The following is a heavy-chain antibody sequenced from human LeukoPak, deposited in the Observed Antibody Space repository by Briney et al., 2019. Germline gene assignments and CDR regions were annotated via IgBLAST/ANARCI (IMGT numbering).Heavy chain of an antibody. V-gene: IGHV4-59*01. J-gene: IGHJ4*02. CDR2: IYYSGST. CDR1: GGSISSYH. CDR3: ARGSGITFGGEPGFDY. Sequence: PSETLSLTCTVSGGSISSYHWSWIRQPPGKGLEWIGYIYYSGSTKYNPSLKSRVTISVDTSKNQFSLKLSSVTAADTAVYYCARGSGITFGGEPGFDYWGQGTLVTVSS. D-gene: IGHD3-16*01.